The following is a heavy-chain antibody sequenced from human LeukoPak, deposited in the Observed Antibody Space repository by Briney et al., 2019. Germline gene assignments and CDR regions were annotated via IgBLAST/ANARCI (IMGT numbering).Heavy chain of an antibody. J-gene: IGHJ4*02. CDR1: GFTFSSYG. CDR3: VSWTGTVNY. V-gene: IGHV3-30*02. CDR2: IRYDGSNK. Sequence: GGSLRLSCAASGFTFSSYGMHWVRQAPGKGLEWVAFIRYDGSNKYYADSVKGRFTISRDNAENSMYVQMNSLRAEDTAVYFCVSWTGTVNYWGQGTLVTVST. D-gene: IGHD3/OR15-3a*01.